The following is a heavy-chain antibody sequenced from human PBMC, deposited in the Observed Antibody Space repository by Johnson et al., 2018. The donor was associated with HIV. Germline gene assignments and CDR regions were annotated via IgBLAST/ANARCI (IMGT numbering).Heavy chain of an antibody. CDR1: GFTFSNYA. CDR2: ISYDGSNK. D-gene: IGHD4-17*01. V-gene: IGHV3-30-3*01. CDR3: AKVDDYGDWGGAFDI. Sequence: QVQLVESGGGLVQPGGSLRLSCAASGFTFSNYAMYWVRQAPGKGLEWVAAISYDGSNKYYADSVKGRFTISRDSSKNTLYLQMNSLRAEDTAVYYCAKVDDYGDWGGAFDIWGQGTMVTVSS. J-gene: IGHJ3*02.